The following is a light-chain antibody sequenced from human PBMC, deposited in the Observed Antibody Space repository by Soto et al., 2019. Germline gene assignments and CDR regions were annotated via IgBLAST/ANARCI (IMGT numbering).Light chain of an antibody. CDR2: GAS. CDR1: QSVTSTY. J-gene: IGKJ5*01. V-gene: IGKV3D-20*02. Sequence: DIVLTQSPGTLSLSPGERATLSCRASQSVTSTYLAWYKHKPGQPPRLLIFGASSRATGVPDRFSGSGSGTDFTLTISRLEPEDFAVYYCQQRSNWPPGPITFGQGTRLEIK. CDR3: QQRSNWPPGPIT.